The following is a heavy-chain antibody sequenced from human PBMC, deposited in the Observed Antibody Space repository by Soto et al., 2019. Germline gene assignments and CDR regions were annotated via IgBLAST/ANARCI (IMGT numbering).Heavy chain of an antibody. Sequence: GSVKVSCKASGYAFTNYAMHWVRQAPGQRLESMGWINPGTGNTKYSQKFQGRVTITRDTSASTAYMELSSLRSEDTAVYYCARDRGLDYWGQGTLVTVSS. CDR3: ARDRGLDY. CDR1: GYAFTNYA. J-gene: IGHJ4*02. D-gene: IGHD2-15*01. CDR2: INPGTGNT. V-gene: IGHV1-3*01.